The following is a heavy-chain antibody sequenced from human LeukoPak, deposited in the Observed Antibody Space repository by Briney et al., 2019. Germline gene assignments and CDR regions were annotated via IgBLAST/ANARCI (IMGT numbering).Heavy chain of an antibody. CDR1: GGSIKNYF. CDR3: ARGMWLDTFDI. V-gene: IGHV4-59*08. Sequence: SETLSLTCTVSGGSIKNYFWSWVRQPPGKGLEWIGYIYFSGSANYHPSLKSRLTISVDTSKNQFSLKLTSVTAADTAVYYCARGMWLDTFDIWGKGTTVTISS. D-gene: IGHD2-21*01. CDR2: IYFSGSA. J-gene: IGHJ6*04.